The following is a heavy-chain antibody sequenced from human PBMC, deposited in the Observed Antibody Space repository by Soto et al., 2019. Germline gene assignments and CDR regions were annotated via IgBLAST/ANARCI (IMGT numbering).Heavy chain of an antibody. Sequence: EVQLVQSGAEVKKLGESLKISCKGSGYSFTSYWIGWVRQMPGKGLEWMGIIYPGDSDTRYSPSFQGQVTISADKSISTAYLQWSSLKASDTAMYYCARRGYCSSTSCYNRDAFDIWGQGTMVTVSS. CDR2: IYPGDSDT. V-gene: IGHV5-51*03. CDR1: GYSFTSYW. D-gene: IGHD2-2*02. CDR3: ARRGYCSSTSCYNRDAFDI. J-gene: IGHJ3*02.